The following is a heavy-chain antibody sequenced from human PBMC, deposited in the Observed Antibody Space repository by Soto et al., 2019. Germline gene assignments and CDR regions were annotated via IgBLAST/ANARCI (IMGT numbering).Heavy chain of an antibody. D-gene: IGHD6-25*01. CDR1: GFTFSSYG. V-gene: IGHV3-30*18. Sequence: QVQLVESGGGVVQPGRSLRLSCAASGFTFSSYGMHWVRQAPGKGLEWVAVISYDGSNKYYADSMKGRFTISRDNSKNTLYLQMNSLRAEDTAVYYCAKDSGDSYYYYYMDVWGKGTTVTVSS. CDR3: AKDSGDSYYYYYMDV. CDR2: ISYDGSNK. J-gene: IGHJ6*03.